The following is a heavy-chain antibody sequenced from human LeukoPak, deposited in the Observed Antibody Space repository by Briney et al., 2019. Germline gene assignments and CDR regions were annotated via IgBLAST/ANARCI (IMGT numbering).Heavy chain of an antibody. J-gene: IGHJ4*02. CDR1: GFTFSSYS. Sequence: GGSLRLSCAASGFTFSSYSMNWVRQAPGKGLEWVSSISSSSSYIYYADSVKGRFTISRDNAKNSLYLQMNSLRAEDTAVYYCAKDWWSSSMFDYWGQGTLVTVSS. CDR2: ISSSSSYI. CDR3: AKDWWSSSMFDY. V-gene: IGHV3-21*04. D-gene: IGHD2-8*02.